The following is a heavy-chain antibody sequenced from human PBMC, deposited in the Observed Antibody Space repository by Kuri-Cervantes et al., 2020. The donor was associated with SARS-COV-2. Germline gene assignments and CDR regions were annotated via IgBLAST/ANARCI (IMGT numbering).Heavy chain of an antibody. CDR1: GFIFSDYY. CDR2: IGPSGTTK. J-gene: IGHJ4*02. D-gene: IGHD3-22*01. Sequence: GGSLRLSCTASGFIFSDYYMTWIRQAPGKGLEWVSNIGPSGTTKYYADSVKGRFTISRDNAKNSLYLQMNSLRAEDTAVYYCAKDLRAYDSSGSIFDYWGQGTLVTVSS. CDR3: AKDLRAYDSSGSIFDY. V-gene: IGHV3-11*01.